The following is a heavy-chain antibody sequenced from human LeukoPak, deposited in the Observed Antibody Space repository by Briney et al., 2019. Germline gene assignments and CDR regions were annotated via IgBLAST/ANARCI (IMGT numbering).Heavy chain of an antibody. CDR2: IIPIFGTA. D-gene: IGHD3-3*01. CDR1: GGTFSSYD. J-gene: IGHJ6*03. CDR3: ARGSVLRFLEWLDYYYYMDV. V-gene: IGHV1-69*05. Sequence: SVKVSCKASGGTFSSYDISWVRQAPGQGLEWMGRIIPIFGTANYAQKFQGRVTITTDESTSTAYMELSSLRSEDTAVYYCARGSVLRFLEWLDYYYYMDVWGKGTTVTVSS.